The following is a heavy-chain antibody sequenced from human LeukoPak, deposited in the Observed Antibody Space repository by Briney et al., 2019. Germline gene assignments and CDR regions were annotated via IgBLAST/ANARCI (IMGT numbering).Heavy chain of an antibody. D-gene: IGHD6-13*01. CDR2: VNRDGSST. CDR1: GFTFSDYW. CDR3: ARDRSISAAGDTY. J-gene: IGHJ4*02. Sequence: GGSLRLSCAASGFTFSDYWMHWVRQAPGKGLVWVSRVNRDGSSTSYTDSVKGRFTTSRDNAKNTLSLQMNSLRGEDTAVYYCARDRSISAAGDTYWGQGTLVTVSS. V-gene: IGHV3-74*01.